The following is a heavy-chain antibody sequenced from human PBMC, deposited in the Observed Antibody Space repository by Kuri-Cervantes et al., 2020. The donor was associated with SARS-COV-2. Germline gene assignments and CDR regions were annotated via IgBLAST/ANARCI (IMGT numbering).Heavy chain of an antibody. V-gene: IGHV3-13*04. D-gene: IGHD3-16*01. CDR2: IGTAGDT. CDR1: GFTFSSYD. Sequence: GGSLRLSCAASGFTFSSYDMHWVRQATGKGLEWASAIGTAGDTYYPGSVKGRFTISRDDAKNSMYLQMNSLRAEDTAVYYCAREGREGGGMDVWGQGTTVTVSS. CDR3: AREGREGGGMDV. J-gene: IGHJ6*02.